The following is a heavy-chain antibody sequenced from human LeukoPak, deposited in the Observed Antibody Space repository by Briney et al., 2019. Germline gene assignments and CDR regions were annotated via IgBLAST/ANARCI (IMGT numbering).Heavy chain of an antibody. V-gene: IGHV1-18*01. CDR3: ARDPTGDGAYYFDY. CDR1: GYTFTSYD. CDR2: ISAYNGNT. Sequence: ASVKVSCKASGYTFTSYDINWVRQATGQGLEWRGGISAYNGNTNYAQKLQGRVTMTTDTSTSTAYMELRSLRSDDTAVYYCARDPTGDGAYYFDYWGQGTLVTVSS. J-gene: IGHJ4*02. D-gene: IGHD7-27*01.